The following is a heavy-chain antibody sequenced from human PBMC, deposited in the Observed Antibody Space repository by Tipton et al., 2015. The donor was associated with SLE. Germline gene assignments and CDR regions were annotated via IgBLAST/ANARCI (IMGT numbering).Heavy chain of an antibody. V-gene: IGHV5-51*03. CDR1: GYSFTTYW. CDR3: ARRWELSGAFDI. J-gene: IGHJ3*02. CDR2: IYPGDSDT. D-gene: IGHD1-26*01. Sequence: VQLVQSGAEMKKPGESLKISCKGSGYSFTTYWVGRVRQMPGKGLEWMGIIYPGDSDTRYSPSFQGQVTISADKSISTAYVQWSSLKASDTAMYYCARRWELSGAFDIWGQGTMVTVSS.